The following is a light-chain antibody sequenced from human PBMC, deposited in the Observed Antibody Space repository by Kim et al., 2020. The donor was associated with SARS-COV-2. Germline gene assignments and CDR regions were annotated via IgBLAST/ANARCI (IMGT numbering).Light chain of an antibody. Sequence: EIVLTQSPGTLSLSPGERATLSCSASQSVSSSYLAWYQQKPGQAPRLLISGASSRATGIPDRFSGSGSGTDFTLTISRLEPEDFAVYYCQQYSSSPPITFGGGTKVEI. CDR1: QSVSSSY. J-gene: IGKJ4*01. V-gene: IGKV3-20*01. CDR2: GAS. CDR3: QQYSSSPPIT.